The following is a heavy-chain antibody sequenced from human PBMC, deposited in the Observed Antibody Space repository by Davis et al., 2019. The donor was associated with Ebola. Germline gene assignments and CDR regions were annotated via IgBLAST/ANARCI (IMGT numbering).Heavy chain of an antibody. CDR1: GFTFSSFG. CDR3: ARGRGLQPLDY. D-gene: IGHD4-11*01. V-gene: IGHV3-30*03. Sequence: GGSLRLSCAASGFTFSSFGMHWVRQAPGKGLEWVTVISYDGRYTYYTDSVKGRFTISRDNSKSTLYLQMNSLRAEDTAVYYCARGRGLQPLDYWGQGTLVTVSS. CDR2: ISYDGRYT. J-gene: IGHJ4*02.